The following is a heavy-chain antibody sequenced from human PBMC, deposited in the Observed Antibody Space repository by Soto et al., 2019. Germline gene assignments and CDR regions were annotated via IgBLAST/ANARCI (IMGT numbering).Heavy chain of an antibody. J-gene: IGHJ6*02. Sequence: EVQLVESGGGLVQPGGSLRLSCAASGFTFSSYWMSWVRQAPGKGLEWVANIKQDGSEKYYVDSVKGRFTISRDNAKNSLYLQMNSLRAEDTAVYYCARDPNIVLVPDALRSYYYYYGMDVWGQGTTVTVSS. CDR2: IKQDGSEK. V-gene: IGHV3-7*01. CDR3: ARDPNIVLVPDALRSYYYYYGMDV. D-gene: IGHD2-2*01. CDR1: GFTFSSYW.